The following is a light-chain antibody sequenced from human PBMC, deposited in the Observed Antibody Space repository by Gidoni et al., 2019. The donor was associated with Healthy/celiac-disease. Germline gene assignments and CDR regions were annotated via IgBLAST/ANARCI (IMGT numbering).Light chain of an antibody. Sequence: EIVLTQSPGTLSLSPGERATLSCRASQSVSSSYLAWYQQKPGQASRLLIYGASSRATGIPDRFSVSGSGTDFTLTISRLEPEDFAVYYCQQYGSSPWTFGQXTKVEIK. J-gene: IGKJ1*01. CDR1: QSVSSSY. CDR3: QQYGSSPWT. V-gene: IGKV3-20*01. CDR2: GAS.